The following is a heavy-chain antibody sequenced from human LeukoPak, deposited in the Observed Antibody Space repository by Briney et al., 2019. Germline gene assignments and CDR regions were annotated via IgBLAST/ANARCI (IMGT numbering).Heavy chain of an antibody. Sequence: GGSLRLSCAASGFTFSSYWMHWVRQAPGKGLVWVSRINSDGSSTSYADSVKGRFTISRDNAKNTLYLQVSSLRAEDTAVYYCANQASRTGPFDYWGQGTLVTVSS. D-gene: IGHD2-8*02. J-gene: IGHJ4*02. CDR3: ANQASRTGPFDY. CDR1: GFTFSSYW. CDR2: INSDGSST. V-gene: IGHV3-74*01.